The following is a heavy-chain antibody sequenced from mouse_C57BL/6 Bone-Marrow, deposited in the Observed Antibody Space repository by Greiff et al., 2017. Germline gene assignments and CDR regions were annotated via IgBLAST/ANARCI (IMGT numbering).Heavy chain of an antibody. CDR1: GYSFTGYY. D-gene: IGHD1-1*01. V-gene: IGHV1-42*01. Sequence: VQLQQSGPELVKPGASVKISCKASGYSFTGYYMNWVKQSPEKSLEWIGEINPSTGGTTYNQKFKAKATLTVDKSSSTAYMQLKSLTSEDSAVYYCARRQFITTGFDYWGQGTTLTVSA. CDR2: INPSTGGT. CDR3: ARRQFITTGFDY. J-gene: IGHJ2*01.